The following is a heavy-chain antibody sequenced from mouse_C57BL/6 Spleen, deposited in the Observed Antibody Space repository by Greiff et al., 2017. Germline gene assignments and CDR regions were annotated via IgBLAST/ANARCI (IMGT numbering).Heavy chain of an antibody. D-gene: IGHD2-3*01. CDR3: AKKDDGPYAMDY. CDR2: ICSGGST. V-gene: IGHV2-5*01. CDR1: GFSLTSYG. Sequence: QVQLKESGPGLVQPSQSLSITCTVSGFSLTSYGVHWVRQSPGKGLEWLGVICSGGSTNYNAAYKTRLSITKDKSKSQVFFKMNSLQADDTAIYYCAKKDDGPYAMDYWGRGTSVTVSS. J-gene: IGHJ4*01.